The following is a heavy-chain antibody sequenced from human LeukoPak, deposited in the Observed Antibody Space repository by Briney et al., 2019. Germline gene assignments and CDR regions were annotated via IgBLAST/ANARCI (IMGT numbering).Heavy chain of an antibody. V-gene: IGHV4-39*07. Sequence: PSETLSLTCTVSGGSISSSSYYWGWIRQPPGKGLEWIGSIYYSGSTYYNPSLKSRVTISVDTSKNQFSLKLSSVTAADTAVYYCARGTYYYDSSGYYYLDYWGQGTLVTVS. CDR2: IYYSGST. D-gene: IGHD3-22*01. CDR1: GGSISSSSYY. J-gene: IGHJ4*02. CDR3: ARGTYYYDSSGYYYLDY.